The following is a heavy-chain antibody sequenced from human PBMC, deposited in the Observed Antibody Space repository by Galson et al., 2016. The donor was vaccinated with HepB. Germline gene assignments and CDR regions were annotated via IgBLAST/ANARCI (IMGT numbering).Heavy chain of an antibody. CDR3: ARGESKYYDFWSGNYYYFMDV. D-gene: IGHD3-3*01. CDR2: IWYDENKK. J-gene: IGHJ6*03. V-gene: IGHV3-33*01. Sequence: SLRLSCAASGFTVSSYGMHWVRQAPGKGLEWVAVIWYDENKKYYADSVKGRFTISRDNSKNTLYLQMNSLRVDDTAVYYCARGESKYYDFWSGNYYYFMDVWGKGTTVTVSS. CDR1: GFTVSSYG.